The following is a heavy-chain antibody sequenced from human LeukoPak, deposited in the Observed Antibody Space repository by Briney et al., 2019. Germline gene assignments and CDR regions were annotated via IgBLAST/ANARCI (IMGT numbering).Heavy chain of an antibody. CDR3: AGCSGASCYYITSPLYFDY. CDR1: GGSIRSSSYY. CDR2: IYYSGST. V-gene: IGHV4-39*07. J-gene: IGHJ4*02. Sequence: SETLSLTCTVSGGSIRSSSYYWGWIRQPPGKGLEWIGTIYYSGSTYYNPSLKSRVTVSVDTSKNQFSPKLSSVTAADTAVYYCAGCSGASCYYITSPLYFDYWGQGTLVTVSS. D-gene: IGHD2-15*01.